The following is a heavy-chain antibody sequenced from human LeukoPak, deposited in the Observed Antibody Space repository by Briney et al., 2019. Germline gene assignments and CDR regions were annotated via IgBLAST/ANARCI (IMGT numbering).Heavy chain of an antibody. V-gene: IGHV1-2*02. CDR3: ARESVPAVAARRGLNY. CDR2: INPNSGGT. Sequence: ASVKVSCKASGYTFTDYYMHWVRQAPGQGLEWMGWINPNSGGTNYAQKFQGRVTMTRDTSISTVYMEMSRLRSDNTAVYYCARESVPAVAARRGLNYWGQGTLVAVSS. CDR1: GYTFTDYY. D-gene: IGHD6-6*01. J-gene: IGHJ4*02.